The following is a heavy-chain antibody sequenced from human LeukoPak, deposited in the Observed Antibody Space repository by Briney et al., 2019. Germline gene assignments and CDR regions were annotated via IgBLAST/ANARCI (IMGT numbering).Heavy chain of an antibody. Sequence: GGSLRLSCAASGFTFSSYAMSWVRQAPGKGLEWVSAISGRGGSTNYADSVKGRFTISRDNSKNTLYLQMNSLRAEDTAVYYCAKLSALLGPYFDYWGQGTLVTVSS. CDR1: GFTFSSYA. J-gene: IGHJ4*02. CDR2: ISGRGGST. V-gene: IGHV3-23*01. CDR3: AKLSALLGPYFDY. D-gene: IGHD7-27*01.